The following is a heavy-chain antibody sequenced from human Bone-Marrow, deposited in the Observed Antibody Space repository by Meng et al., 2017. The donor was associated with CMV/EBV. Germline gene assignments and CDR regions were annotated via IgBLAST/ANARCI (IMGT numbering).Heavy chain of an antibody. CDR2: IIPIFGTA. CDR1: GGPFSSYA. CDR3: ARAGGGSYPFDY. J-gene: IGHJ4*02. V-gene: IGHV1-69*12. D-gene: IGHD1-26*01. Sequence: VQWGQAGGEMKKPGCSVKVSCKAPGGPFSSYAIRWVRQAPGQGLEWMGGIIPIFGTANYAQKFQGRVTITADESTSTAYMELSSLRSEDTAVYYCARAGGGSYPFDYWGQGTLVTVFS.